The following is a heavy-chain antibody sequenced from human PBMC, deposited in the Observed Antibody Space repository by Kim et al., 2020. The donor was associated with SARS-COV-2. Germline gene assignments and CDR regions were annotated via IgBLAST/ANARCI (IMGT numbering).Heavy chain of an antibody. CDR3: ARGGPGLQQSEGCMDV. D-gene: IGHD4-4*01. CDR1: GGTFSSYA. CDR2: IIPIFGTA. J-gene: IGHJ6*02. V-gene: IGHV1-69*13. Sequence: SVKVSCKASGGTFSSYAISWVRQAPGQGLEWMGGIIPIFGTANYAQKFQGRVTITADESTSTAYMELSSLRSEDTAVYYCARGGPGLQQSEGCMDVWGQGTTVTVSS.